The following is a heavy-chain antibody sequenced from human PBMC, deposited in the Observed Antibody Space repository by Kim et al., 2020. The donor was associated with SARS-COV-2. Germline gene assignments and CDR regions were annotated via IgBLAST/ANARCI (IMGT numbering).Heavy chain of an antibody. V-gene: IGHV4-61*01. CDR3: ARDRIAAAGYYYYGMDV. CDR2: IYYSGST. J-gene: IGHJ6*02. D-gene: IGHD6-13*01. CDR1: GGSVSSGSYY. Sequence: SETLSLTCTVSGGSVSSGSYYWSWIRQPPGKGLEWIGYIYYSGSTNYNPSLKSRVTISVDTYKNQFSLKLSSVTAADTAVYYCARDRIAAAGYYYYGMDVWGQGTTVTVS.